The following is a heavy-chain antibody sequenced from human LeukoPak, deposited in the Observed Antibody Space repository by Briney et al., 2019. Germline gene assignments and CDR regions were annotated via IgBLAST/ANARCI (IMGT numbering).Heavy chain of an antibody. CDR3: ARGIGTSYESSRDAFDI. Sequence: SETLSLTCTVYAGSINSDDYYWSWIRQPAGKGLEWIGRIYSPGTNYNYNPSLKSRVTISIDTSKNQFSLKLTSVTAGDTAVYYCARGIGTSYESSRDAFDIWGQGTMVTVSS. CDR1: AGSINSDDYY. J-gene: IGHJ3*02. D-gene: IGHD3-22*01. CDR2: IYSPGTN. V-gene: IGHV4-61*02.